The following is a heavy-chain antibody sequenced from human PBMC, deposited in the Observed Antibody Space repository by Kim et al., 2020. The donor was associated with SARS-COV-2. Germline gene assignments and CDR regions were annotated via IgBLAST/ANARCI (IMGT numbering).Heavy chain of an antibody. V-gene: IGHV3-11*05. Sequence: GGSLRLSCVASGFTFSYSYMTWIRQAPGKGLESISYISGNSRDTNYADSVKGRFTISRDNSKNSVYLQMDSLRVEDTAVYYCVRDPRDGFLGACGGQGTLVTVSS. CDR2: ISGNSRDT. D-gene: IGHD1-26*01. CDR1: GFTFSYSY. CDR3: VRDPRDGFLGAC. J-gene: IGHJ4*02.